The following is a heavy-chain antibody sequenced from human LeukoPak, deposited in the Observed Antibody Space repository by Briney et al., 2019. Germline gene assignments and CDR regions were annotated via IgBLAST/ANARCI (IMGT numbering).Heavy chain of an antibody. J-gene: IGHJ3*02. CDR2: ISSSSSYI. CDR1: GFTFSSYS. D-gene: IGHD4-17*01. Sequence: GGSLRLSCAASGFTFSSYSMNWVRQAPGKGLEWVSSISSSSSYIYYADSVKGRFTISRDNAKNSLYLQMNSLRAEDTAVYYCASYKVTTGAFDIWGQGTMVTVSS. V-gene: IGHV3-21*01. CDR3: ASYKVTTGAFDI.